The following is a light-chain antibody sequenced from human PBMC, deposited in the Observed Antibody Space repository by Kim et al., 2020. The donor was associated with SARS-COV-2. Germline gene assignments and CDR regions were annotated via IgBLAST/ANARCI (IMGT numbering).Light chain of an antibody. CDR3: QQYNDYPRT. CDR1: QSISSW. J-gene: IGKJ1*01. V-gene: IGKV1-5*03. CDR2: KAS. Sequence: DIQMTQSPSTLSASVGDRVTITCRASQSISSWLAWYQQKPGKAPNLLIYKASSLESGVPSRFSGSGSGTEFTLTISSLQPDDFATYYCQQYNDYPRTFGKETKVDIK.